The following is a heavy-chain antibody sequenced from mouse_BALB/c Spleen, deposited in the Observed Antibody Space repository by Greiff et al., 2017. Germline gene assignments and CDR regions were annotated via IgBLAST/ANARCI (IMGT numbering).Heavy chain of an antibody. CDR2: ISDGGSYT. CDR1: GFTFSDYY. J-gene: IGHJ4*01. Sequence: EVMLVESGGGLVKPGGSLKLSCAASGFTFSDYYMYWVRQTPEKRLEWVATISDGGSYTYYPDSVKGRFTISRDNAKNNLYLQMSSLKSEDTAMYYCAREGGEAFSYGNYAMDYWGQGTSVTVSS. V-gene: IGHV5-4*02. CDR3: AREGGEAFSYGNYAMDY. D-gene: IGHD2-10*02.